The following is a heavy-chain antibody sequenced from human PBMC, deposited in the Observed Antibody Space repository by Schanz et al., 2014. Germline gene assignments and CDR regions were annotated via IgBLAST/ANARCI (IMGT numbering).Heavy chain of an antibody. CDR3: AKSYDTSGYSGFDY. CDR1: GFSFSDYG. Sequence: QVQLVESGGSVVQPGRSLRLSCAGSGFSFSDYGMHWVRQAPGRGLEWVAVISYHGSEKYYADSVKGRFTISRDNSKNTLYMQRNSLRTEDTAVYFCAKSYDTSGYSGFDYWGQGTLVTVSS. V-gene: IGHV3-30*18. D-gene: IGHD3-22*01. CDR2: ISYHGSEK. J-gene: IGHJ4*02.